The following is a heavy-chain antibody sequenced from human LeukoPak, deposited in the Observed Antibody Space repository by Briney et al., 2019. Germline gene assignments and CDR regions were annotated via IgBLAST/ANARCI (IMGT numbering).Heavy chain of an antibody. CDR2: IIPIFGTT. CDR1: GGTFSSYA. D-gene: IGHD6-13*01. V-gene: IGHV1-69*06. Sequence: SVKVSCKASGGTFSSYAISWVRQAPGQGLEWMGGIIPIFGTTNYAQKFQDRVTITADKSTSTAYMELSSLRSEDTAVYYCARVVGLTGYSSSWYSGYYYYMDIWGKGTTVTVSS. CDR3: ARVVGLTGYSSSWYSGYYYYMDI. J-gene: IGHJ6*03.